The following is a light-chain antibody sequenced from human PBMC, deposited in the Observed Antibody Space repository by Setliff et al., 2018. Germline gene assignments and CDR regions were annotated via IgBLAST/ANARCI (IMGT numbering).Light chain of an antibody. CDR2: EVT. V-gene: IGLV2-8*01. Sequence: QSALTQPPSASGSPGQSLTISCTGTSSDVGAYSLVSWYQHHPGKAPKLIIYEVTKRPSGVPDRFSGSKSGNTASLTVSGLQAEDEAEYYCSSYAASYNPYVFGTGTKVTVL. CDR1: SSDVGAYSL. CDR3: SSYAASYNPYV. J-gene: IGLJ1*01.